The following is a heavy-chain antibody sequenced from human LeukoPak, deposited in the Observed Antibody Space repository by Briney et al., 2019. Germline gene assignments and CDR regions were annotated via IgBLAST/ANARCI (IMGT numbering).Heavy chain of an antibody. Sequence: ASVKVSCKASGYTFTTYVINWVRQAPGQGLEWMGCISGNNGNTNYAQKLQGRVTLTTDTSTSTAYMDLRSLRSDDTAVYYCARGGPRYCTGGSCYQIMGYWGQGTLVTASS. J-gene: IGHJ4*02. D-gene: IGHD2-15*01. CDR1: GYTFTTYV. V-gene: IGHV1-18*04. CDR3: ARGGPRYCTGGSCYQIMGY. CDR2: ISGNNGNT.